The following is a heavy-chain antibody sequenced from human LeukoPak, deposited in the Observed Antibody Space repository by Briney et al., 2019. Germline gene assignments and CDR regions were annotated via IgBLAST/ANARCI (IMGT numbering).Heavy chain of an antibody. V-gene: IGHV1-46*01. CDR3: ARERRRGYSLEY. CDR2: INPSGGST. J-gene: IGHJ4*02. D-gene: IGHD5-18*01. CDR1: GYTFTSYY. Sequence: ASVTVSCKASGYTFTSYYMHWVRQAPAQGLEWMGIINPSGGSTSYAQKFQGRVTMTRDTSTSTVYMELSSLRSEDTAVYYCARERRRGYSLEYWGQGTLVTVSS.